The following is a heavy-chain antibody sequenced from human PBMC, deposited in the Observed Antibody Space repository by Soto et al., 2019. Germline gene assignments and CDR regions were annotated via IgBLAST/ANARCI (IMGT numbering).Heavy chain of an antibody. Sequence: SETLSLTCTVSGGSVSSGSYYWSWIRQSPGKGLEWIGYIYYSGSTNYNPSLKSRVTVSVDTSKNQFSLKLSSVTAADTAGYYCARDGVTRAFDYWGQGTLVTVSS. V-gene: IGHV4-61*01. CDR3: ARDGVTRAFDY. CDR1: GGSVSSGSYY. J-gene: IGHJ4*02. CDR2: IYYSGST. D-gene: IGHD5-18*01.